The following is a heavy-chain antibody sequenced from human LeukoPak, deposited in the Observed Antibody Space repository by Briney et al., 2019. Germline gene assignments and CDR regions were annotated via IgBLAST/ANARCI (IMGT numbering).Heavy chain of an antibody. Sequence: GASVKVSCKASGYTFTGYYMHWGRQAPGQGLEWMGWINPNSGGTNYAQKFQGRVTMTRDTSISTAYMELSRLRSDDTAVYYCARGYEEWELLLGAFAIWGQGKMVTVSS. CDR1: GYTFTGYY. CDR3: ARGYEEWELLLGAFAI. J-gene: IGHJ3*02. V-gene: IGHV1-2*02. D-gene: IGHD1-26*01. CDR2: INPNSGGT.